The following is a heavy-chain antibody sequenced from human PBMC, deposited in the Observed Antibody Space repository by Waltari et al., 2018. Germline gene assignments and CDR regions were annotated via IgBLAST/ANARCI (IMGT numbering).Heavy chain of an antibody. CDR1: GGTFANYF. D-gene: IGHD2-21*01. Sequence: VQLVQSGAEVYKPGSSAKVSCKASGGTFANYFVAWVREAPGQGLGWMGGRTPMFGNPKFAQKVRDRPSITNDYSKDMVSMELSGLTSEDTAVYYCVTAATDLVAARRGYYYYYGMDLWGQGTSVTVSS. J-gene: IGHJ6*02. CDR3: VTAATDLVAARRGYYYYYGMDL. CDR2: RTPMFGNP. V-gene: IGHV1-69*05.